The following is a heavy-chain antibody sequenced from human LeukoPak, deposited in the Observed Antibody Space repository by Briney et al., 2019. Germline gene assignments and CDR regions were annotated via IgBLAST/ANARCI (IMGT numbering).Heavy chain of an antibody. Sequence: GGSLRLSCAASGFTFSSYSMNWVRQAPGKGLEWVSSISSSSSSYIYYADSVKGRFTISRDNAKNSLYLQMNSLRAEDTAVYYCARSKWSGSYSDFDYWGQGTLVTVSS. CDR3: ARSKWSGSYSDFDY. V-gene: IGHV3-21*01. CDR1: GFTFSSYS. J-gene: IGHJ4*02. D-gene: IGHD1-26*01. CDR2: ISSSSSSYI.